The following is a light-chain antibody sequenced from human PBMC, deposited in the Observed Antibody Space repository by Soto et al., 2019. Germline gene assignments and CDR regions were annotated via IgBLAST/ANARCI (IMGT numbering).Light chain of an antibody. Sequence: QSALTQPASVSGSPGQSITISCTGTSSDVGSYNLVSWYQQHPGKAPKLMIYEGSKRPSGVSNRFSGSKSGNTASLTISGVQAEDEAEYYCCSYVGSSVAFGGRTKVTVL. CDR3: CSYVGSSVA. J-gene: IGLJ2*01. CDR2: EGS. CDR1: SSDVGSYNL. V-gene: IGLV2-23*01.